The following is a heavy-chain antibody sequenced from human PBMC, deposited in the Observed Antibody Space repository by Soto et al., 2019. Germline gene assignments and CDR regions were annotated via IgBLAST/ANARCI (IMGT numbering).Heavy chain of an antibody. CDR2: ISAYNGNT. J-gene: IGHJ6*02. Sequence: ASVKVSCRASGYTFASYGISWVRQAPGQGLEWMGWISAYNGNTNYEQKLQGRVTMTTDKSTSTAYMELRSLRSDDAAVYYRARVLGEHPYYYYRMDVWGQGTMVTVSS. CDR3: ARVLGEHPYYYYRMDV. V-gene: IGHV1-18*04. CDR1: GYTFASYG.